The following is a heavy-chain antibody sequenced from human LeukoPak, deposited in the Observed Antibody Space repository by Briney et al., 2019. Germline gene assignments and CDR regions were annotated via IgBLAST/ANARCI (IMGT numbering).Heavy chain of an antibody. CDR1: GYSISSGYY. V-gene: IGHV4-38-2*02. J-gene: IGHJ3*02. Sequence: SETLSLTCTVSGYSISSGYYWGWIRQPPGKGLEWIGSIYHSGSTYYNPSLKSRVTISVDTSKNQFPLKLSSVTAADTAVYYCATTTTSSGTSLGDAFDIWGQGTMVTVSS. D-gene: IGHD1-26*01. CDR2: IYHSGST. CDR3: ATTTTSSGTSLGDAFDI.